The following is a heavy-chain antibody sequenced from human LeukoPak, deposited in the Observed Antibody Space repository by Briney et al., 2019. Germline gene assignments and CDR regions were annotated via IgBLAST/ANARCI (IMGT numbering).Heavy chain of an antibody. D-gene: IGHD3-9*01. CDR2: ISVSGGST. V-gene: IGHV3-23*01. Sequence: GSLRLSCAASGFTFSSYAMSWVRQAPGKGLEWVSAISVSGGSTYYADSVKGRFTISRDNSKNTLYLQMNSLRAEDTAVYYCAKDAEYYDILTGYYVRTPNYYFDYWGQGTLVTVSS. CDR3: AKDAEYYDILTGYYVRTPNYYFDY. CDR1: GFTFSSYA. J-gene: IGHJ4*02.